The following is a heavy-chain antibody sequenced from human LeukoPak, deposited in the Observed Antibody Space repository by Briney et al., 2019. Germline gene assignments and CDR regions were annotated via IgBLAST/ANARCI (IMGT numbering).Heavy chain of an antibody. CDR2: IYSGGST. D-gene: IGHD3-16*01. CDR3: ARERGGNYFDY. J-gene: IGHJ4*02. V-gene: IGHV3-53*01. Sequence: GGSLRLSCAASGFTVSSNYMSWVRQAPGKGLEWVSVIYSGGSTYYADSVKGRFTISRDNSKNTLYLQMNNLRAEDTDVYYCARERGGNYFDYWGQGSLVTVSS. CDR1: GFTVSSNY.